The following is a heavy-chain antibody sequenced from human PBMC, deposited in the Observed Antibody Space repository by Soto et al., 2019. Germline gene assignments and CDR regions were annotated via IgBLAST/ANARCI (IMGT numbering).Heavy chain of an antibody. CDR2: IYPGGSDT. J-gene: IGHJ3*02. CDR1: GYSFTGFW. D-gene: IGHD1-26*01. Sequence: GESLKISCKGSGYSFTGFWIGWVRQMPGKGLEGIGIIYPGGSDTRYSPSFQGQVTISADKSISTAYLQWSSLKASDTAMYYCARLGGIVGALDAFDIWGQGTMVTVSS. CDR3: ARLGGIVGALDAFDI. V-gene: IGHV5-51*01.